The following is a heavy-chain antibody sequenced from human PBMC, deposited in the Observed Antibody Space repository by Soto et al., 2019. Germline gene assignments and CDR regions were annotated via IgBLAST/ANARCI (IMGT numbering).Heavy chain of an antibody. D-gene: IGHD1-26*01. V-gene: IGHV3-23*01. CDR1: GFTFSSYA. Sequence: EVQLLESGGGLVQPGGSLRLSCAASGFTFSSYAMSWVRQAPGKGLEWVSAISGSGGSTYYADSVKGRFTISRDNSKNTLYLQMNSLGAEDTAVYYCAKDQRRWELLNGGAGIWGQGTMVTVSS. CDR3: AKDQRRWELLNGGAGI. CDR2: ISGSGGST. J-gene: IGHJ3*02.